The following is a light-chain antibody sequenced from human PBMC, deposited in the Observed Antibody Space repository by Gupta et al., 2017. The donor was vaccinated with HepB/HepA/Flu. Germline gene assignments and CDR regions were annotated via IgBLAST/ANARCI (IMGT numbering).Light chain of an antibody. CDR3: QQTYSAPWT. CDR2: GAS. Sequence: SVGDRITITCRAGQNIRAYLNWYQQRPGKAPNLLIYGASNLQTGVPSRFSGSGSATEFTLTISSLQLEDFATYFCQQTYSAPWTFGLGTKVDMK. CDR1: QNIRAY. J-gene: IGKJ1*01. V-gene: IGKV1-39*01.